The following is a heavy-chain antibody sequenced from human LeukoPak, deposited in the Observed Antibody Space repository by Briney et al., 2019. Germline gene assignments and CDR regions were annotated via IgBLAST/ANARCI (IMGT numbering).Heavy chain of an antibody. V-gene: IGHV3-30*02. CDR1: GFTFSSYG. D-gene: IGHD4-17*01. CDR2: IRYDGSNK. CDR3: ARVYGDCFDY. J-gene: IGHJ4*02. Sequence: GGSLRLSCAASGFTFSSYGMHWVRQAPGKGLEWVAFIRYDGSNKYYADSVKGRFTISRDNAKNSLYLQMNSLRAEDTAVYYCARVYGDCFDYWGQGTLVTVSS.